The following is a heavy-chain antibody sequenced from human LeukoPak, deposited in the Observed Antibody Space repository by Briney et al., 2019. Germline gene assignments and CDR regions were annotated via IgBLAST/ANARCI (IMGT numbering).Heavy chain of an antibody. Sequence: PSGTLSLTCAVSGGSISSNNWWSWVRQPPGKGLEWIGEIFHSGSTNYNPSLKSRVTISVDTSKNQFSLKLSSVTAADTAVYYCARVLGGYDLDYWGQGTLVTVSS. CDR3: ARVLGGYDLDY. D-gene: IGHD5-12*01. V-gene: IGHV4-4*02. CDR1: GGSISSNNW. J-gene: IGHJ4*02. CDR2: IFHSGST.